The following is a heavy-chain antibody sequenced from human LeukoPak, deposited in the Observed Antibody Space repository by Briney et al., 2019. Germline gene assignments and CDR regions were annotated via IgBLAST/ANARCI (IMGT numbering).Heavy chain of an antibody. Sequence: SETLSLTCSVSGGSIRGYYWSWIRQPPGKGLEWIGYTYDSGSANYNPSLKSRVTISVDTSKNQFSLKLSSVTAADTAVYYCARHRGYYDSSAYNWFDPWGQGTLVTVSS. J-gene: IGHJ5*02. CDR2: TYDSGSA. CDR3: ARHRGYYDSSAYNWFDP. CDR1: GGSIRGYY. D-gene: IGHD3-22*01. V-gene: IGHV4-59*08.